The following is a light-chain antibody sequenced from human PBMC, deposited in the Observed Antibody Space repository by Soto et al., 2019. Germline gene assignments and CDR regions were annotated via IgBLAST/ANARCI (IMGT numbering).Light chain of an antibody. CDR2: GAS. CDR3: QRSYGSPPWT. CDR1: QSINSW. V-gene: IGKV1-39*01. J-gene: IGKJ1*01. Sequence: DIQMTQSPSTLSASVGDRVTITCRASQSINSWLAWYQQKPGQAPKLLIYGASALQGGVPSRFSGSGSGTDFTLTISRLQPEDFATYYCQRSYGSPPWTFGQGTKVDIK.